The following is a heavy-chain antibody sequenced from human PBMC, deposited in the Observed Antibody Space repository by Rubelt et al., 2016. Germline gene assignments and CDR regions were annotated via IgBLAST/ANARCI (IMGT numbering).Heavy chain of an antibody. CDR1: GGSISSYY. V-gene: IGHV4-59*08. CDR3: ARGAGYCSSTSCSSNWFDP. Sequence: QVQLQESGPGLVKPSETLSLTCTVSGGSISSYYWNWIRQPPGKGLEWIGYIYYSGSANYNPSLKSRVTISVATSKNQFSLRRGLVTAADTAGYYCARGAGYCSSTSCSSNWFDPWGQGTLVTVSS. D-gene: IGHD2-2*01. J-gene: IGHJ5*02. CDR2: IYYSGSA.